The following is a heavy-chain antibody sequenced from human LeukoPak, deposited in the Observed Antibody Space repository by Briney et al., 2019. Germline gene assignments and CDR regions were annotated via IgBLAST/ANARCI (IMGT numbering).Heavy chain of an antibody. J-gene: IGHJ5*02. CDR1: GFIFSSYA. CDR2: IRTSGET. D-gene: IGHD3-3*01. CDR3: ATLSYDVWTGINWFDP. Sequence: GGSLRLSCAASGFIFSSYAISWVRRAPGKGLEWVSGIRTSGETFCADSVKGRFTISRDISKSTVYLQMSSLRAEDSAIYYCATLSYDVWTGINWFDPWGQGTLVTVSS. V-gene: IGHV3-23*01.